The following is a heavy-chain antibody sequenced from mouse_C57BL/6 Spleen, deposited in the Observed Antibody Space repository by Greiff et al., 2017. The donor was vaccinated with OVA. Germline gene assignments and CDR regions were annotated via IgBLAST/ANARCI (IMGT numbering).Heavy chain of an antibody. CDR2: IDPSDSYT. CDR1: GYTFTSYW. D-gene: IGHD1-1*01. Sequence: VQLQQPGAELVKPGASVKLSCKASGYTFTSYWMQWVKQRPGQGLEWIGEIDPSDSYTNYNQKFKGKATLTVDTSSSTAYMQLSSLTSEDSAVYYCARILNGGSSYGYYFDYWGQGTTLTVSS. V-gene: IGHV1-50*01. J-gene: IGHJ2*01. CDR3: ARILNGGSSYGYYFDY.